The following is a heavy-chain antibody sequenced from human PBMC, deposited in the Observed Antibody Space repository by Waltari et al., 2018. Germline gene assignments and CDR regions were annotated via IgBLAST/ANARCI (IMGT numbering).Heavy chain of an antibody. V-gene: IGHV4-30-4*08. CDR3: ASQTPGGWLQLPHYFDY. D-gene: IGHD5-12*01. CDR2: IYYSGST. CDR1: GGSISSGDYY. J-gene: IGHJ4*02. Sequence: QVQLQESGPGLVKPSQTLSLTCPVSGGSISSGDYYWSWIRPPPGKGLEWIGYIYYSGSTYYNPSLKSRVTISVDTSKNQFSLKLSSVTAADTAVYYCASQTPGGWLQLPHYFDYWGQGTLVTVSS.